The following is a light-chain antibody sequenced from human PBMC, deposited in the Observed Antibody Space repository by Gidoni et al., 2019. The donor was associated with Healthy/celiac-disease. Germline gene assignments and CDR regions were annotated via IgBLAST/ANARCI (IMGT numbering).Light chain of an antibody. CDR1: QSISSW. CDR3: QQYNSYSYT. CDR2: DAS. Sequence: DIQITQSPSTLSASVGDRVTITCRASQSISSWLAWYQQKPGKAPKLLIYDASSLESGVPSRFSGSGSGTEFTLTISSLQHDDFATYYCQQYNSYSYTFGQGTKLRSN. V-gene: IGKV1-5*01. J-gene: IGKJ2*01.